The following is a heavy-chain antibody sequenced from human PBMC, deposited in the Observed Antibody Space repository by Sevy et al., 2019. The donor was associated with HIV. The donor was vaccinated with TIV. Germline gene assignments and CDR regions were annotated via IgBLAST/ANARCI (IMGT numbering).Heavy chain of an antibody. D-gene: IGHD3-16*02. CDR1: GYTFSDYS. CDR3: ARGEISTPLETFDY. CDR2: INPKSGGT. Sequence: ASVKVSCKASGYTFSDYSMHWVRQAPGQGLEWMRRINPKSGGTNCAQKCRGRVTMTRDTSISTAYMDLSGLRFDDTAVYYCARGEISTPLETFDYWGQGTLVTVSS. V-gene: IGHV1-2*06. J-gene: IGHJ4*02.